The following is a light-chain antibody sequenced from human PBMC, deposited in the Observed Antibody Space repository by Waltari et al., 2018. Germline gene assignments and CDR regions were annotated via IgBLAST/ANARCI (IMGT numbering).Light chain of an antibody. V-gene: IGLV2-11*01. CDR2: DVS. CDR3: CSCAGADTFWV. CDR1: IRDVASHDC. Sequence: QSALTQPRSVSGSPGQTVTISCTGTIRDVASHDCVSWYQHHPGKAPKIMFYDVSERPYGGTDRCSGSQSGNTASLIISGLQADDGADYYCCSCAGADTFWVFGEGTKLTVL. J-gene: IGLJ3*02.